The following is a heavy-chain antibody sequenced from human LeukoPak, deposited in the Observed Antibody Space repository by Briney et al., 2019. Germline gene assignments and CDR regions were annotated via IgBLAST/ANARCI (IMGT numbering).Heavy chain of an antibody. D-gene: IGHD2-15*01. Sequence: ASVKVSCKVSGYTLTELSMNWVRQAPGKGLEWMGGFDPEDGETIYAQKFQGRVTMTEDTSTDTAYMELSSLRSEDTAVYYCATDRGRSSGRNYYYGMDVWGQGTTVTVSS. V-gene: IGHV1-24*01. CDR1: GYTLTELS. CDR3: ATDRGRSSGRNYYYGMDV. J-gene: IGHJ6*02. CDR2: FDPEDGET.